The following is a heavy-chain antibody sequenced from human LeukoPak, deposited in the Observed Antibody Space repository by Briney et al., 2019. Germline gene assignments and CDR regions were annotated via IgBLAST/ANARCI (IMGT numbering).Heavy chain of an antibody. V-gene: IGHV4-59*01. D-gene: IGHD2-15*01. CDR1: GGSISSYY. J-gene: IGHJ6*02. CDR3: ARDCSGGSCYYYYGMDV. CDR2: IYYSGST. Sequence: SETLSLTCTVSGGSISSYYWSWIRQPPGKGLEWIGYIYYSGSTNYNPSLKSRVTISVGTSKNQFSLKLSSVTAADTAVYYCARDCSGGSCYYYYGMDVWGQGTTVTVSS.